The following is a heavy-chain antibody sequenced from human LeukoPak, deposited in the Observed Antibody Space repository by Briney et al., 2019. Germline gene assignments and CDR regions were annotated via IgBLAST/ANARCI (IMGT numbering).Heavy chain of an antibody. Sequence: PSETLSLTCAVSGYSISSGYYWGWIRQPPGKGLEWIGSIYHSGSTYYNPSLKSRVTISVDTSKNQFSLKLSSVTAADTAVYYCARLSWLQFTTRWFDPWGQGTLVTVSS. CDR3: ARLSWLQFTTRWFDP. CDR1: GYSISSGYY. V-gene: IGHV4-38-2*01. J-gene: IGHJ5*02. D-gene: IGHD5-24*01. CDR2: IYHSGST.